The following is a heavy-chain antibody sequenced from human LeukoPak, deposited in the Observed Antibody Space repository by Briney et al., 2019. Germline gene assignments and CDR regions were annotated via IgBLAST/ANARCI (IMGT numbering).Heavy chain of an antibody. Sequence: GGSLRLSCAGSEFSFSSYWMHWVRQPPEKGLEWVFSIKSDGSATAYADSVKGRFSMSTDSAKNTASLQMNSLRAEDTAVYYCAKVLSGSQDYWGQGTLVTVFS. V-gene: IGHV3-74*01. CDR2: IKSDGSAT. D-gene: IGHD1-26*01. J-gene: IGHJ4*02. CDR3: AKVLSGSQDY. CDR1: EFSFSSYW.